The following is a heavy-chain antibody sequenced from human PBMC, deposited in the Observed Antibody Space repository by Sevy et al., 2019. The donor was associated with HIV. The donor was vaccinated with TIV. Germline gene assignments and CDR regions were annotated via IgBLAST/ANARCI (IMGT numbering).Heavy chain of an antibody. J-gene: IGHJ6*02. Sequence: GGSLRLSCAASGFTFSNYWMSWVRQAPGKGPEWVANIKRDGSEKYYVASVKGRFTISRDNAKNSLYLQMNSLRVEDMAVYYCARDCSSSSCLWGLDVWGQGTTVTVSS. V-gene: IGHV3-7*03. CDR2: IKRDGSEK. D-gene: IGHD2-2*01. CDR1: GFTFSNYW. CDR3: ARDCSSSSCLWGLDV.